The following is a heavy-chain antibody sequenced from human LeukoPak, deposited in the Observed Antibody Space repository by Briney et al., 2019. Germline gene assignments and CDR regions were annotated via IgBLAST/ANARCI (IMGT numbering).Heavy chain of an antibody. CDR1: GFTFSSYS. D-gene: IGHD3-22*01. CDR3: ARLTYYYDSSGSTNWFDP. CDR2: ISSSSSYI. Sequence: GGSLRLSCAASGFTFSSYSMNWVRQAPGKGLEWVSSISSSSSYIYYADSVKGRFTISRDNAKDSLYLQMNSLRAEDTAVYYCARLTYYYDSSGSTNWFDPWGQGTLVTVSS. V-gene: IGHV3-21*01. J-gene: IGHJ5*02.